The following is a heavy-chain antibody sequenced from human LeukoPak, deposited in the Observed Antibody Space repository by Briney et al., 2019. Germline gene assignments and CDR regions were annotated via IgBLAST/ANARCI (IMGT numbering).Heavy chain of an antibody. CDR1: GFTFSSDS. J-gene: IGHJ4*02. Sequence: QPGGSLRLSCAASGFTFSSDSMSWVRQAPGGGLEWVSAISGSGGSTYYEDSVKGRFTISKDNSKNTLYLQMNSLRAEDTAVYYCAKGPIFGRYCSSTSCYLPPATPLDYWGQGTLVTVSS. D-gene: IGHD2-2*01. V-gene: IGHV3-23*01. CDR3: AKGPIFGRYCSSTSCYLPPATPLDY. CDR2: ISGSGGST.